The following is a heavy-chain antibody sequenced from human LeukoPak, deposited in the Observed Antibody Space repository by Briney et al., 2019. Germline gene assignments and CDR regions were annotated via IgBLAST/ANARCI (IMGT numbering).Heavy chain of an antibody. Sequence: SETLSLTCTVSGGSISSGDYYWSWIRQPPGKGPEWIGYIYYSGSTYYNPSLKSRVTISVDTSKNQFSLKLSSVTAADTAVYYCARANYDFWSGYYTGFDYWGQGTLVTVSS. J-gene: IGHJ4*02. V-gene: IGHV4-30-4*01. CDR2: IYYSGST. D-gene: IGHD3-3*01. CDR1: GGSISSGDYY. CDR3: ARANYDFWSGYYTGFDY.